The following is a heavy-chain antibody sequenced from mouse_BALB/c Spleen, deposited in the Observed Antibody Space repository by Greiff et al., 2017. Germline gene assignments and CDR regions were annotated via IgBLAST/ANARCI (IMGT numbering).Heavy chain of an antibody. D-gene: IGHD2-1*01. CDR1: GYTFTSYW. CDR3: TRSGYGNYFDY. CDR2: IYPGSGST. Sequence: LQQPGSELVRPGASVKLSCKASGYTFTSYWMHWVKQRHGQGLEWIGNIYPGSGSTNYDEKFKSKGTLTVDTSSSTAYMHLSSLTSEDSAVYYCTRSGYGNYFDYWGQGTTLTVSS. J-gene: IGHJ2*01. V-gene: IGHV1S22*01.